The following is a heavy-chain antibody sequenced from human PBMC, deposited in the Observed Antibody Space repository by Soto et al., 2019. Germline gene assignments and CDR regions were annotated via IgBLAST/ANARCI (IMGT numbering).Heavy chain of an antibody. Sequence: QVQLQESGPGLVKPSQTLSLTCTVSGGSISSGGYYWSWIRQHPGKGLEWIGYIYYSGSTYYNPSLKSRVTIAVDTSKNQFSLKLSSVTAADTAVYYCARAAFHGDYGPNYYYYYGMDVWGQGTTVTVSS. CDR1: GGSISSGGYY. D-gene: IGHD4-17*01. CDR3: ARAAFHGDYGPNYYYYYGMDV. V-gene: IGHV4-31*03. J-gene: IGHJ6*02. CDR2: IYYSGST.